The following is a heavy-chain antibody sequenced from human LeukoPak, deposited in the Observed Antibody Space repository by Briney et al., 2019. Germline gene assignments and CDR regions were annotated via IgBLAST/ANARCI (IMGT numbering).Heavy chain of an antibody. CDR2: ISSNGGST. Sequence: PGGSLRLSCAASGFTFSSYAMHWVRQAPGKGPEYVSAISSNGGSTYYANSVKGRFTISRDNSKNTLYLQMGSLRAEDMAVYYCARDKSYYYDSSGPGAFDIWGQGTMVTVSS. CDR1: GFTFSSYA. V-gene: IGHV3-64*01. J-gene: IGHJ3*02. D-gene: IGHD3-22*01. CDR3: ARDKSYYYDSSGPGAFDI.